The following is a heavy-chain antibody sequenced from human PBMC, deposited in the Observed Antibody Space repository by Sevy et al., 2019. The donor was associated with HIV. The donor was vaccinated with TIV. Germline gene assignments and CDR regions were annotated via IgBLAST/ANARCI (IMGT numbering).Heavy chain of an antibody. V-gene: IGHV3-21*01. D-gene: IGHD1-1*01. J-gene: IGHJ4*02. CDR2: ISSSSSYI. CDR1: GFTFSSYS. Sequence: GGSLRLSCAASGFTFSSYSMNWVRQAPGKGLEWVSSISSSSSYIYYVDSVKGRFTISRDNAKNSLYLQMNSLRAEDTAVYYRARDKANLGTEFHYWGQGTLVTVSS. CDR3: ARDKANLGTEFHY.